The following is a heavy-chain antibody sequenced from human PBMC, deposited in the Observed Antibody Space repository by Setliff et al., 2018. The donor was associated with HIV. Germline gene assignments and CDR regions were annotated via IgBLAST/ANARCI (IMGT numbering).Heavy chain of an antibody. CDR2: IFYSGST. V-gene: IGHV4-30-4*08. CDR3: ARILGSHYYYGMDV. Sequence: SETLSLTCTVSGGSFSSGDYSWTWIRQPPGKGLEWIGFIFYSGSTHQNPSLKSRVTISVDSSKNHFSLILSSVTAADTAVYFCARILGSHYYYGMDVWGPGTTVIVSS. D-gene: IGHD6-19*01. CDR1: GGSFSSGDYS. J-gene: IGHJ6*02.